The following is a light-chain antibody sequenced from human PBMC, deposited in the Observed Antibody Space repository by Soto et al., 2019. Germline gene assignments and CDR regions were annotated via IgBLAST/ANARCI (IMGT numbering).Light chain of an antibody. CDR1: SSDVGGYNY. CDR2: DVS. Sequence: HSVLTQPRSVSGSHGQSVTISCTRTSSDVGGYNYVSWYQQHPGKAPKLMIYDVSKRPSGVPDRFSGSKSGNTASLTISGLQAEDEADYYCCSYAGSYTFVFGTGTKVTVL. J-gene: IGLJ1*01. CDR3: CSYAGSYTFV. V-gene: IGLV2-11*01.